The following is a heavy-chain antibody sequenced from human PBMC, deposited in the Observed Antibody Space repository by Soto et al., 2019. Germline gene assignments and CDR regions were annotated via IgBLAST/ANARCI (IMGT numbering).Heavy chain of an antibody. CDR2: MNPRSGET. Sequence: QVQLLQSGAEVGKPGASVKVSCETYGYPFTAFYINWVRQATGQGPEWMGWMNPRSGETGLAQRFQGRVSMTRNISISTAYLEVVGLKSEYTAVYYCARRAVTVDDWGQGTMVTVSS. CDR3: ARRAVTVDD. V-gene: IGHV1-8*02. D-gene: IGHD2-21*02. CDR1: GYPFTAFY. J-gene: IGHJ4*02.